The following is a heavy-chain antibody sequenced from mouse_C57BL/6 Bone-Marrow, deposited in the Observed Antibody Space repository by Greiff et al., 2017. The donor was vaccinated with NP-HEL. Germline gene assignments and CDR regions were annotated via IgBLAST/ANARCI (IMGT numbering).Heavy chain of an antibody. CDR3: ARWGTTVVAYWYFDV. Sequence: VQLQQSGAELARPGASVKLSCKASGYTFTSYGISWVKQRTGQGLEWIGEIYPRGGNTYYNEKFKGKATLTADKSSSTAYMELRSLTSEDSAVDFCARWGTTVVAYWYFDVWGTGTTVTVSS. D-gene: IGHD1-1*01. CDR2: IYPRGGNT. J-gene: IGHJ1*03. V-gene: IGHV1-81*01. CDR1: GYTFTSYG.